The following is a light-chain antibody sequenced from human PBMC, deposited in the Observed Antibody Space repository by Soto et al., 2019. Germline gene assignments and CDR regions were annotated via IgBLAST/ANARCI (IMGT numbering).Light chain of an antibody. V-gene: IGKV3-11*01. CDR1: QSISSY. CDR3: HQYNKWPRT. CDR2: DAS. J-gene: IGKJ1*01. Sequence: EIVLTQSPATLSLSPGERATLSCRASQSISSYLAWYQQKPGQAPRLLIYDASNRATGIPARFSGSGSGTDFTLTISSLEPEDFAVYYCHQYNKWPRTFGQGTKVDIK.